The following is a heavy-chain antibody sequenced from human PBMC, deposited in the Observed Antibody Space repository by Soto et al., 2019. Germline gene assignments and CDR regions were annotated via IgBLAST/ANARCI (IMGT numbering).Heavy chain of an antibody. V-gene: IGHV1-69*06. CDR1: GGDFTLYA. CDR2: DMPISATG. CDR3: AAGSLYYPCDRGPLDF. Sequence: QVIWEQSGAEVKKPGSSVRVSCWATGGDFTLYAVTWLRQAPGQGLEWMGGDMPISATGDYAQKFQDRVTFSADISTHTFHIDLTSLRSEDTAIYFCAAGSLYYPCDRGPLDFWGQGTPVTVSS. J-gene: IGHJ4*02. D-gene: IGHD3-10*01.